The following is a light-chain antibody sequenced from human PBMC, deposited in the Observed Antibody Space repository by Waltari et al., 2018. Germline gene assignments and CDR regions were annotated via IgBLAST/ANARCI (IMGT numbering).Light chain of an antibody. J-gene: IGLJ1*01. CDR1: SSDVGAYDY. Sequence: QSALTQPASVSGSPGHSITISCTGTSSDVGAYDYVSWYQQYPGKAPKLMIFEVSNRPSGASIRFSSSKSGNTASLTISGLLPEDEADYYCSSFTTSSTQVFGTGTMVTVL. CDR3: SSFTTSSTQV. V-gene: IGLV2-14*01. CDR2: EVS.